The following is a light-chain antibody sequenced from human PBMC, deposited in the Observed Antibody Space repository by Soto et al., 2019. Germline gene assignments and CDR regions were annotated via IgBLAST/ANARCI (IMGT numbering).Light chain of an antibody. CDR2: EAS. J-gene: IGKJ5*01. V-gene: IGKV3-15*01. CDR3: QQYNDWPPIT. Sequence: EIVLTQSPGTLSLSPGERATLSCRASQSVRNNYLAWYQQKAGQAPRLLIYEASTRATDIPARFSGSGSGTEFTLTISSLQSDDFALYYCQQYNDWPPITFGQGTRLEIK. CDR1: QSVRNN.